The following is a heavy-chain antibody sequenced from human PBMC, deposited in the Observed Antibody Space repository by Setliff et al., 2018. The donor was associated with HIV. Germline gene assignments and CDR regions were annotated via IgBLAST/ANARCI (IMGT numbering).Heavy chain of an antibody. J-gene: IGHJ4*02. D-gene: IGHD3-22*01. CDR1: GVSVSSVGYY. CDR3: ARGTYYYETSGYNYDKTWAGTCFDY. CDR2: IYNSGST. V-gene: IGHV4-61*08. Sequence: SETLSLTCNVSGVSVSSVGYYWTWIRQRPGKGLEWIGNIYNSGSTNYNPSLKSRVTLSVDTSKNQFSLKLTSVAAADTAVYYCARGTYYYETSGYNYDKTWAGTCFDYWGQGTLVTVSS.